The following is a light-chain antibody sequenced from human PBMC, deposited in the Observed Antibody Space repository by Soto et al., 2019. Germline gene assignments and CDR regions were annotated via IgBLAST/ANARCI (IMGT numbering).Light chain of an antibody. V-gene: IGLV2-8*02. CDR3: SSYAGSNKMV. Sequence: QSALTQPPSASRSPGQSVTISCTGTSSDVGGYNYVSWYQQHPGKAPKLMIYEVSKRPSGVPDRFSGSKSGNTASLTVSGLQAEDEADYYCSSYAGSNKMVFGGGTKLTVL. CDR2: EVS. CDR1: SSDVGGYNY. J-gene: IGLJ2*01.